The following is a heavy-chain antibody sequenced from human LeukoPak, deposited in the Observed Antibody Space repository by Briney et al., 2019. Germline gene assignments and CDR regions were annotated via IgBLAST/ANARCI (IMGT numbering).Heavy chain of an antibody. CDR3: ARSYEGSGLRYYGMDV. D-gene: IGHD3-10*01. J-gene: IGHJ6*02. CDR2: ISYDGSNK. V-gene: IGHV3-30-3*01. CDR1: GFTFSSYA. Sequence: GGSLRLSCAASGFTFSSYAMHWVRQAPGKGLEWVAVISYDGSNKYYADSVKGRFTISRDNSKNTLYLQMNSLRAEDTAVYYCARSYEGSGLRYYGMDVWGQGTTVTVSS.